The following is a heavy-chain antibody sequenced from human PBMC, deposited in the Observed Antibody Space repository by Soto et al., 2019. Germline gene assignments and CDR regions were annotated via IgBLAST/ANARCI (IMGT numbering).Heavy chain of an antibody. CDR2: IVVGSGNT. Sequence: SVKVSCKASGFTFTSSAVQWVRQARGQRLGWIGWIVVGSGNTNYAQKFQERVTITRDMSTSTAYMELSSLRSEDTAVYYCAALAVAEAFDIWGQGTMVTVSS. CDR3: AALAVAEAFDI. J-gene: IGHJ3*02. V-gene: IGHV1-58*01. D-gene: IGHD6-19*01. CDR1: GFTFTSSA.